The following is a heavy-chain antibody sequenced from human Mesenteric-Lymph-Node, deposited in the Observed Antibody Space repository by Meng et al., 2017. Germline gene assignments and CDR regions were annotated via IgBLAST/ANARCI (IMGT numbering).Heavy chain of an antibody. CDR1: GFPLSSFA. D-gene: IGHD3-10*01. CDR2: ISGSGGST. Sequence: GGSLRLSCAASGFPLSSFAMSWVRQAPGKGLEWVSSISGSGGSTYYADSVKGRFTISRDNSKNTLSLQMNSLRAEDTAVYYCAKGIVSVRGVVGWTGTYYYYSMDVWGQGTTVTVSS. V-gene: IGHV3-23*01. CDR3: AKGIVSVRGVVGWTGTYYYYSMDV. J-gene: IGHJ6*02.